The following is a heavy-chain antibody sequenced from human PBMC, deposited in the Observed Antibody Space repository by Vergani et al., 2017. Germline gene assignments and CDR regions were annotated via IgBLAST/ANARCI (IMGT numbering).Heavy chain of an antibody. D-gene: IGHD4-17*01. CDR1: GYTFTSYD. CDR2: MNPNSGNT. CDR3: ALVTTAYYYYYGMDV. J-gene: IGHJ6*02. V-gene: IGHV1-8*03. Sequence: QVQLVQSGAEVKKPGSSVKVSCKASGYTFTSYDINWVRQATGQGLEWMGWMNPNSGNTGYAQKFQGRVTITRNTSISTAYMELSSLTAEDTAVYYCALVTTAYYYYYGMDVWGQGTTVTVSS.